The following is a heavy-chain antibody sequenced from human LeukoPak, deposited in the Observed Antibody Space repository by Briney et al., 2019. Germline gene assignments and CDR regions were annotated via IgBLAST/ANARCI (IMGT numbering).Heavy chain of an antibody. D-gene: IGHD3-22*01. CDR1: GYTFTGYY. CDR2: INPNSGGT. CDR3: ARGGDYYDSTVLPDAFDI. Sequence: ASVKVSCKASGYTFTGYYMHWVRQAPGQGLEWMGWINPNSGGTNYAQKFQGRVTMTRDTSISTAYMELSRLRSDDTAVYYCARGGDYYDSTVLPDAFDIWGQGTMVTVS. V-gene: IGHV1-2*02. J-gene: IGHJ3*02.